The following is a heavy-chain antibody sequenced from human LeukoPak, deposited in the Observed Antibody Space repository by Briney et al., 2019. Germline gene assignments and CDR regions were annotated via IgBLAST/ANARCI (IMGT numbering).Heavy chain of an antibody. CDR1: GGSISSCY. J-gene: IGHJ4*02. V-gene: IGHV4-4*07. CDR3: ARGSGWSIFDY. Sequence: SETLSLTCTVSGGSISSCYRSWIRQPAGKGLEWIGRIYTSGSTNYNPSLKSRVTMPVDTSKNQFSLKLSSVTAADTAVYYCARGSGWSIFDYWGQGTPVTVSS. CDR2: IYTSGST. D-gene: IGHD6-19*01.